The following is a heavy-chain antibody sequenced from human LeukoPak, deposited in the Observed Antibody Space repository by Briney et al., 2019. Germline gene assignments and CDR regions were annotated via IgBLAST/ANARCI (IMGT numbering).Heavy chain of an antibody. D-gene: IGHD5-18*01. CDR3: ARDGKRGYSYGYPDY. J-gene: IGHJ4*02. V-gene: IGHV1-3*01. Sequence: ASVKVSCKASGYTFTIYAMHWVRQAPGQRLEWMGWINAGNGNTKYSQKFQGRVTITRDTSASTAYMELSSLRSEDTAVYYCARDGKRGYSYGYPDYWGQGTLVTVSS. CDR1: GYTFTIYA. CDR2: INAGNGNT.